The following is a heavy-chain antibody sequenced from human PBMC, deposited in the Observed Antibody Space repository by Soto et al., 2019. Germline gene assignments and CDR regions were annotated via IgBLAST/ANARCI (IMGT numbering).Heavy chain of an antibody. V-gene: IGHV1-18*01. CDR1: GYTLSNYG. CDR3: ARVVPGAEAWFGP. Sequence: QVQLVQSGGEVKRPGTSVKVSCKTSGYTLSNYGITWVRQAPGQPLEWLGWISLYSDGTNYAQKFQGRVSMTTDTSTTTAYMELRSLRSDDTAVCYCARVVPGAEAWFGPWGQGTLVTVSS. CDR2: ISLYSDGT. J-gene: IGHJ5*02. D-gene: IGHD2-2*01.